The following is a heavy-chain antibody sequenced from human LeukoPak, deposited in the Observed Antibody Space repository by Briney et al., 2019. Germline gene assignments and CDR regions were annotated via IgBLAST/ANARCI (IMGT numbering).Heavy chain of an antibody. Sequence: GGSLRLSCAASGFTFSSYSMNWVRQAPGKGLEWVSSISSSSSYIYYADSVKGRFTISRDNAKNSLYLQMNSLRTEDTALYYCAKVEAAAGVNWFDPWGQGTLVTVSS. CDR1: GFTFSSYS. CDR3: AKVEAAAGVNWFDP. V-gene: IGHV3-21*04. CDR2: ISSSSSYI. J-gene: IGHJ5*02. D-gene: IGHD6-13*01.